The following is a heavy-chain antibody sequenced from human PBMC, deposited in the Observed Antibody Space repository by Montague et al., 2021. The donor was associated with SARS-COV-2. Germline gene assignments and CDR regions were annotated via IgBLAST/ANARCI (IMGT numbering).Heavy chain of an antibody. Sequence: SLRLSCAASGSTFSSYGMAWVRQPAGRGLEWVSFISYDGGNEHYTDSVKGRFTISRDNSKDTLSLQMNNLRAEDTAIYFCARQGHFDWSYYFDSWGQGALVAVSS. CDR1: GSTFSSYG. V-gene: IGHV3-30*03. D-gene: IGHD3-9*01. J-gene: IGHJ4*02. CDR2: ISYDGGNE. CDR3: ARQGHFDWSYYFDS.